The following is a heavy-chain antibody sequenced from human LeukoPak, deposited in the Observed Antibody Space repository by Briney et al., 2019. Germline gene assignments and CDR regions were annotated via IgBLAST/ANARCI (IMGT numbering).Heavy chain of an antibody. CDR2: IYYSGST. Sequence: PSETLSLTCTVSGGSISSYYWSWIRQPPGKGLEWIGYIYYSGSTNYNPSLKSRVTISVDTSKNQFSLKLSSVTAADTAVYYCARRSYSASYYLDYWAQGTLVTVSS. CDR1: GGSISSYY. V-gene: IGHV4-59*08. J-gene: IGHJ4*02. CDR3: ARRSYSASYYLDY. D-gene: IGHD1-26*01.